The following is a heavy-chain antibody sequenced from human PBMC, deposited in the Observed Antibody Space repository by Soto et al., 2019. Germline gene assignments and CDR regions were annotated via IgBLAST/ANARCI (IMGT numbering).Heavy chain of an antibody. D-gene: IGHD6-19*01. Sequence: VQLVESGGGVVQPGRSLRLYCAASGFTFSDYAMDWVRQAPGKGLEWVAVVSHDGRNTHYADYVKGRFTISRDSSKNTVSLEMTSLRAEDTAVYYCAKGGRQWLVTSDFNYWGQGALVTVSS. CDR1: GFTFSDYA. CDR2: VSHDGRNT. V-gene: IGHV3-30*18. J-gene: IGHJ4*02. CDR3: AKGGRQWLVTSDFNY.